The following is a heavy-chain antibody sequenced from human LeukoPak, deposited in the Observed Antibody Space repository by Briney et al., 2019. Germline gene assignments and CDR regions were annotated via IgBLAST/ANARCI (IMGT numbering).Heavy chain of an antibody. CDR1: GFSFSTHS. CDR2: INLDGTDI. J-gene: IGHJ3*02. Sequence: PGGSLTLSCAASGFSFSTHSMNWVRQAPGKGLEWISFINLDGTDIHYGESVKGRFTISRDNAKNSLYLQMHTLRAEDTDVYYCAGDGVGVLPGDAFDIWSQGTMVNVSS. V-gene: IGHV3-21*05. CDR3: AGDGVGVLPGDAFDI. D-gene: IGHD1-26*01.